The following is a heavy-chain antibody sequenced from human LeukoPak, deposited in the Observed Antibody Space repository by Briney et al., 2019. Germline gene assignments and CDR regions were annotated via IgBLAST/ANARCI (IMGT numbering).Heavy chain of an antibody. CDR3: ARVAGDYDILTGYTYFDY. Sequence: PSETXSLTCTVSGGSISSYYWSWIRQPPGKGLEWIGYIYYSGSTNYNPSLKSRVTISVDTSKNQFSLKLSSVTAADTAVYYCARVAGDYDILTGYTYFDYWGQGTLVTVSS. CDR1: GGSISSYY. V-gene: IGHV4-59*01. D-gene: IGHD3-9*01. J-gene: IGHJ4*02. CDR2: IYYSGST.